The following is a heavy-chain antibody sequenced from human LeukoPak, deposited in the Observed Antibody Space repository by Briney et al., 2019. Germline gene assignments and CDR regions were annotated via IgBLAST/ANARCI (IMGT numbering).Heavy chain of an antibody. CDR1: GFTFRTYG. CDR3: AKDLGSGWYYFDN. Sequence: GGSRRLSCAASGFTFRTYGMHWVRQAPGKGLEGVAVIWYDGSEKYYADSVKGRFTISRDNFKNTLYLQMDSLRVEDTAVYYCAKDLGSGWYYFDNWGQGTLVTVSS. V-gene: IGHV3-33*06. CDR2: IWYDGSEK. D-gene: IGHD6-19*01. J-gene: IGHJ4*02.